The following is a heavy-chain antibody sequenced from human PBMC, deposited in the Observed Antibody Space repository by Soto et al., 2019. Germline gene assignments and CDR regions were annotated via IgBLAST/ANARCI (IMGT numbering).Heavy chain of an antibody. J-gene: IGHJ4*02. CDR1: GGSFSGFY. Sequence: SETLPLTWAVYGGSFSGFYWSRIRQPPGKGLEWIGSIYYSGSTYYNPSLKSRVTISVDTSKNQFSLKLSSVTAADTAVYYCARHRVPYSSGWSDLDYWGQGTLVTVSS. V-gene: IGHV4-39*01. CDR3: ARHRVPYSSGWSDLDY. D-gene: IGHD6-19*01. CDR2: IYYSGST.